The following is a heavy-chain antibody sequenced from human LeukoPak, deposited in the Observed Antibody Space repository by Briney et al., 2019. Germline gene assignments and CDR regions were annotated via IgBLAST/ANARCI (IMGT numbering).Heavy chain of an antibody. CDR2: ISAYNGNT. D-gene: IGHD3-22*01. CDR1: GYTFTSYG. CDR3: ARIRGTMIQYYFDY. V-gene: IGHV1-18*01. Sequence: ASVKVSCKASGYTFTSYGISWVRQAPGQGLEWMGWISAYNGNTNYAQKLQGRVTMTTDTSTSTAYMELRSLRSDDTAVYYCARIRGTMIQYYFDYWGQGTLVTVSS. J-gene: IGHJ4*02.